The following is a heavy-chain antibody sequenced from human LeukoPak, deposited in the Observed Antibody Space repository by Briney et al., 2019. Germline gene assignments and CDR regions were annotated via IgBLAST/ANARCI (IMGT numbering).Heavy chain of an antibody. Sequence: SETLSLTCTVSGGSISSYYWSWVRQPPGKGLEWIGYIYYSGSTNYNPSLKSRVTISVDTSKNQFSLKLNSVTAADTAVYYCARDNRYSGNCLDVWGQGTTVTVSS. CDR1: GGSISSYY. J-gene: IGHJ6*02. V-gene: IGHV4-59*01. CDR2: IYYSGST. CDR3: ARDNRYSGNCLDV. D-gene: IGHD1-26*01.